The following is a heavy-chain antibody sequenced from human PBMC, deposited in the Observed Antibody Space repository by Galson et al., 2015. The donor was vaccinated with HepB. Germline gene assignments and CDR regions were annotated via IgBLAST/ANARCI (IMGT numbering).Heavy chain of an antibody. CDR2: IYYSGST. J-gene: IGHJ5*02. D-gene: IGHD3-22*01. V-gene: IGHV4-59*12. CDR1: GGSTTIYY. Sequence: ETLSLTCTVSGGSTTIYYWSWIRQSPGEGLEWIGYIYYSGSTNYNPSLKSRVTMSIDTSKNQFSLKLSSVTAADTAVYYCARGARYYYDSSGYYYPIVKEYRYNWFDPWGQGTLVTVSS. CDR3: ARGARYYYDSSGYYYPIVKEYRYNWFDP.